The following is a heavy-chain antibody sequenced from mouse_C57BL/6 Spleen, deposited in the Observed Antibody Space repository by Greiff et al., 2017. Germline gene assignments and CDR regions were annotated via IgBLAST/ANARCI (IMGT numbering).Heavy chain of an antibody. Sequence: QVQLQQPGAELVMPGASVKLSCKASGSTFTSYWMHWVKQRPGQGLEWIGEIDPSDSYTNYNQKFKGKSTLTVDKSSSTAYMQLSSLTSEDSAVYYCARGDYYGSSYGYWGQGTTLTVSS. D-gene: IGHD1-1*01. V-gene: IGHV1-69*01. CDR1: GSTFTSYW. CDR2: IDPSDSYT. J-gene: IGHJ2*01. CDR3: ARGDYYGSSYGY.